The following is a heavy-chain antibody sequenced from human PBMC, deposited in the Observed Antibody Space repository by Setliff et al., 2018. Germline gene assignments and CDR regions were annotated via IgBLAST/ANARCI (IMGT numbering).Heavy chain of an antibody. CDR3: AKDRNFPNDVFDT. V-gene: IGHV3-30*02. Sequence: PGGSLRLSCGAAGFTFGGYGMHWVRQAPGKGLEWVALIRYDGNVKYHADSVKDRFTISRDNSKNTLYLQMNSLRAEDTAVYYCAKDRNFPNDVFDTWGQGTMVTVSS. CDR1: GFTFGGYG. J-gene: IGHJ3*02. CDR2: IRYDGNVK.